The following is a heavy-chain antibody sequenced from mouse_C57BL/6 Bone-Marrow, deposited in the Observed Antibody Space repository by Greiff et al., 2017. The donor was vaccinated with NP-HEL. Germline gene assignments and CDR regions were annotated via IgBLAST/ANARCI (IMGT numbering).Heavy chain of an antibody. Sequence: EVKLMESGGDLVKPGGSLKLSCAASGFTFSSYGLSWVRQTPDKRLEWVATISSGGSYTYYPDSVKGRFTISRDNAKNTLYLQMSSLKSEDTAMYYCARQGIYYGPHYAMDYWGQGTSVTVSS. J-gene: IGHJ4*01. CDR2: ISSGGSYT. D-gene: IGHD2-1*01. CDR3: ARQGIYYGPHYAMDY. CDR1: GFTFSSYG. V-gene: IGHV5-6*01.